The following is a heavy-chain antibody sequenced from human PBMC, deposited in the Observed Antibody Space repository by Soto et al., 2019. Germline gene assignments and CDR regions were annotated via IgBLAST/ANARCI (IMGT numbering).Heavy chain of an antibody. D-gene: IGHD3-16*01. Sequence: LSLTCRVSGAYISMYWMHWVRQAPGKGLLWVSRINGDGTDTTYADSVKGRFTISRDNAKNTVYLQMNGLRAEDTAVYYCAREVGRGSGSYYLDYWGQETLVTVSS. CDR2: INGDGTDT. CDR1: GAYISMYW. J-gene: IGHJ4*02. CDR3: AREVGRGSGSYYLDY. V-gene: IGHV3-74*03.